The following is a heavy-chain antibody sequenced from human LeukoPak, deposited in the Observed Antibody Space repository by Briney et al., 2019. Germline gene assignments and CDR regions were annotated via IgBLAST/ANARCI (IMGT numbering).Heavy chain of an antibody. CDR1: GFALSSHW. Sequence: GGSLRLSCAASGFALSSHWMTWVRQVPGRGPEWVANVNRDGSETYYLDSVKGRFTISKDNAKNSLYLQMNSLRAEDTALYHCARNNGMDVWGQGTTVIVPS. CDR2: VNRDGSET. J-gene: IGHJ6*02. CDR3: ARNNGMDV. V-gene: IGHV3-7*03.